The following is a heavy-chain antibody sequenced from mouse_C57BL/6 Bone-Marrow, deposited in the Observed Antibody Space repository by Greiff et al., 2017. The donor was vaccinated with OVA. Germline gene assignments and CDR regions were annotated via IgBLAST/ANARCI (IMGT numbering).Heavy chain of an antibody. CDR3: AYYYGSSSFDY. Sequence: QVQLQQSGAELVKPGASVKLSCKASGYTFTSYWMHWVKQRPGQGLEWIGMIHPNSGSTNYNEKFKSKATLTVDKSSSTAYMQLSSLTSEDSAVYYCAYYYGSSSFDYWGQGTTLTVSS. V-gene: IGHV1-64*01. CDR1: GYTFTSYW. CDR2: IHPNSGST. D-gene: IGHD1-1*01. J-gene: IGHJ2*01.